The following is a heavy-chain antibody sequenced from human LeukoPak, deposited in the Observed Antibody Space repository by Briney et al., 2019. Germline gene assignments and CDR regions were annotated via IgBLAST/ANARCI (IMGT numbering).Heavy chain of an antibody. J-gene: IGHJ5*02. CDR1: GFTLTDYY. D-gene: IGHD2-2*02. CDR3: ARTKFVTTIPAAIGTLDP. Sequence: GASVRVSCKTPGFTLTDYYLNWVPHAPGQGLQWMGSIRPNTGDTNYAQPFKGSVTVTRDTSISTVYMELSSLRSDDSAVYYCARTKFVTTIPAAIGTLDPWGQGTLVIVSS. CDR2: IRPNTGDT. V-gene: IGHV1-2*02.